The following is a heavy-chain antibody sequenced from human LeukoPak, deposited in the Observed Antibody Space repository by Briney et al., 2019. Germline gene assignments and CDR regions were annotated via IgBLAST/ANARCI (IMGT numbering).Heavy chain of an antibody. CDR1: GYSFTSYW. D-gene: IGHD7-27*01. Sequence: GESQKMSCKGSGYSFTSYWLGWVRQKPGKGLEWMGIIYPGDSDTRYSPSFQVQVTISADKSISTAYLQWSSLKASDTAMYYCAREGLTGDVDYWGQGTLVTVSS. CDR3: AREGLTGDVDY. V-gene: IGHV5-51*01. J-gene: IGHJ4*02. CDR2: IYPGDSDT.